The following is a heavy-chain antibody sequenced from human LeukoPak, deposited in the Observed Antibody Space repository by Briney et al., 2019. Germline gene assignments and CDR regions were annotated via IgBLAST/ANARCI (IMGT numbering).Heavy chain of an antibody. CDR3: ARDRDYCSGGSCYPDAFDI. CDR1: RGTFSSYA. D-gene: IGHD2-15*01. J-gene: IGHJ3*02. V-gene: IGHV1-69*01. CDR2: IIPIFGTA. Sequence: SVKVSCKASRGTFSSYAISWVRQAPGQGLEWMGGIIPIFGTANYAQKFQGRVTITADESTSTAYMELSSLRSEDTAVYYCARDRDYCSGGSCYPDAFDIWGQGTMVTVSS.